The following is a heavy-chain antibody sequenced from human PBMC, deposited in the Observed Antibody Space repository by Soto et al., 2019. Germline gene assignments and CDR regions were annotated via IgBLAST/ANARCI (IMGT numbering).Heavy chain of an antibody. Sequence: VQLVESGGGLVRRGGSLGLSVPAPGFTFGGNTMTGFRRAPGRGREGVSSLSSSSTYIYYAAPVKGRFTISRDNAKNSLYLQMNSLRAEDTAVYYCAGGGINYGDYRSMDVWGKGTTVTVSS. CDR3: AGGGINYGDYRSMDV. D-gene: IGHD4-17*01. J-gene: IGHJ6*03. V-gene: IGHV3-21*01. CDR1: GFTFGGNT. CDR2: LSSSSTYI.